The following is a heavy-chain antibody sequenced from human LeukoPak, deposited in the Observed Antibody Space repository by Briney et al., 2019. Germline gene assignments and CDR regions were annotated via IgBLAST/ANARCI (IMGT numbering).Heavy chain of an antibody. D-gene: IGHD2-15*01. Sequence: GGSLRLSCAASEFSVGSNYMTWVRQAPGKGLEWVSLIYSGGSTYYAGSVKGRFTISRDNSKNTLYLQMNSLRAEDTAVYYCAKFRVIAATFDYWGQGTLVTVSS. J-gene: IGHJ4*02. CDR1: EFSVGSNY. CDR3: AKFRVIAATFDY. V-gene: IGHV3-53*01. CDR2: IYSGGST.